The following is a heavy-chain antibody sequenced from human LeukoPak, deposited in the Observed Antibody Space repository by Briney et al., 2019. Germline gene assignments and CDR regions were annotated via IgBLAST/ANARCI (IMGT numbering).Heavy chain of an antibody. CDR2: IYYSGST. Sequence: PGGSLRLSCAASGFTFSDYYMSWIRQPPGKGLEWIGYIYYSGSTTYNPSLKSRVIISVDTSKNQFSLKLSSVTAADTAVYYCARGRRWELLPIDYWGQGTLVTVSS. CDR3: ARGRRWELLPIDY. J-gene: IGHJ4*02. V-gene: IGHV4-59*01. D-gene: IGHD1-26*01. CDR1: GFTFSDYY.